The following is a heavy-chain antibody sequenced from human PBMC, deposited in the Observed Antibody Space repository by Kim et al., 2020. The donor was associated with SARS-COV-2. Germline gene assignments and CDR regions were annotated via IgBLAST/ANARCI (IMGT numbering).Heavy chain of an antibody. CDR1: GYSFTSYW. V-gene: IGHV5-51*01. D-gene: IGHD3-22*01. Sequence: GESLKISCKGSGYSFTSYWIGWVRQMPGKGLEWMGIIYPGDSDTRYSPSFQGQVTISADKSISTAYLQWSSLKASDTAMYYCARHPPTYYYDSSGYFEGHWYFDLWGRGTLVTVSS. CDR2: IYPGDSDT. CDR3: ARHPPTYYYDSSGYFEGHWYFDL. J-gene: IGHJ2*01.